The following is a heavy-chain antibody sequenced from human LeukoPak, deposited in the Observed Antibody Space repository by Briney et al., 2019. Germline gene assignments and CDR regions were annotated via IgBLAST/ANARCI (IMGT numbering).Heavy chain of an antibody. CDR2: IDTSDGNT. V-gene: IGHV1-46*01. CDR3: ATERSGGTWFDP. CDR1: GYTFTTYH. D-gene: IGHD2-15*01. J-gene: IGHJ5*02. Sequence: ASVKVSCKASGYTFTTYHMHWVRQAPGQGHEWVGMIDTSDGNTNYAQKFLDRVTMTRDTSTSTVYMELSGLRSYDTAVYYCATERSGGTWFDPWGQGTLVTVSS.